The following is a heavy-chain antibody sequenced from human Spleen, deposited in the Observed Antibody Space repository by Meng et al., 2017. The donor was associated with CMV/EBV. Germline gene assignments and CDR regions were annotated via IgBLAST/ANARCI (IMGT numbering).Heavy chain of an antibody. Sequence: SETLSLTCAVYGGSVSGFYWSWIRQPPGKGLEWIGSIYYSGSTYYNPSLKSRVTISVDTSKNQFSLKLSSVTAADTAVYYCAREGGGSSSIEGTVNFDYWGQGTLVTVSS. D-gene: IGHD6-6*01. CDR2: IYYSGST. V-gene: IGHV4-34*11. J-gene: IGHJ4*02. CDR1: GGSVSGFY. CDR3: AREGGGSSSIEGTVNFDY.